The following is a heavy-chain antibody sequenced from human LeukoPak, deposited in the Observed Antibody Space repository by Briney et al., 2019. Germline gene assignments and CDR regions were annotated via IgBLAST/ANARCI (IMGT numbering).Heavy chain of an antibody. CDR2: ISSSGSTI. V-gene: IGHV3-48*03. CDR1: GFTFSSYE. CDR3: ARERYYYDSRRYSHYYGMDV. J-gene: IGHJ6*02. D-gene: IGHD3-22*01. Sequence: PGGSLRLSCAASGFTFSSYEMNWVRQAPGKGLEWVSYISSSGSTIYYADSVKGRFIVSRDNAKNSLYLQMNSLRAEDTAVYYCARERYYYDSRRYSHYYGMDVWGQGTTVTVSS.